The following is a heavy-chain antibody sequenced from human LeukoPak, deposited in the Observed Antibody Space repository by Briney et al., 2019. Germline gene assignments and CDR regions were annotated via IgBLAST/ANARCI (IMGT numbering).Heavy chain of an antibody. J-gene: IGHJ4*02. Sequence: GGSLRLSCAASGFSFGEYWMSWVRQAPGKGLEWVANIKQDGSEKYYVDSVKGRFTISRDNANNLLYLQMNSLRAEDTAVYYCARPYYDFWSGYYSYFDHWGQGTLVTVSS. CDR2: IKQDGSEK. D-gene: IGHD3-3*01. V-gene: IGHV3-7*01. CDR1: GFSFGEYW. CDR3: ARPYYDFWSGYYSYFDH.